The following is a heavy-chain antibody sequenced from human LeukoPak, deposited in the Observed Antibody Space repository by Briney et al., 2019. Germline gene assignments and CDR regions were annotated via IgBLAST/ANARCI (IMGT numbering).Heavy chain of an antibody. D-gene: IGHD3-22*01. V-gene: IGHV1-69*06. CDR1: GGIFSSYA. CDR3: ARDHGPNYYDSSGTDY. J-gene: IGHJ4*02. Sequence: SVKVSCKASGGIFSSYAISWLRQAPGQGLEWMGRIIPIFGTANYAQKFQGRVTITADKSTSTAYMELSSLRSEDTAVYYCARDHGPNYYDSSGTDYWGQGTLVTVSS. CDR2: IIPIFGTA.